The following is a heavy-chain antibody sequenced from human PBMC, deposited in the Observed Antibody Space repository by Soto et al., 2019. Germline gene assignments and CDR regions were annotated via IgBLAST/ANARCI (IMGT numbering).Heavy chain of an antibody. CDR1: GYSFTSYW. D-gene: IGHD3-22*01. J-gene: IGHJ3*02. Sequence: VESLKISCKGSGYSFTSYWIGWVRQMPGKGLEWMGIIYPGDSDTRYSPSFQGQVTISADKSISTAYLQWSSLKASDTAMYYCARQRVYYYDSSGSQRPVAFDIWGQGTMVTVSS. CDR3: ARQRVYYYDSSGSQRPVAFDI. CDR2: IYPGDSDT. V-gene: IGHV5-51*01.